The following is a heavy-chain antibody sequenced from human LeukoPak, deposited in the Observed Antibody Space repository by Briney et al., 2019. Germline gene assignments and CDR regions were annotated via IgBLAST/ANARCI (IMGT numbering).Heavy chain of an antibody. CDR3: AKDPARTTVTTWDY. CDR2: ISGSGGST. CDR1: GFTFSSYW. D-gene: IGHD4-17*01. J-gene: IGHJ4*02. Sequence: GGSLRLSCAASGFTFSSYWMSWVRQAPGKGLEWVSAISGSGGSTYYADSVKGRFTISRDNSKNTLYLQMNSLRAEDTAVYYCAKDPARTTVTTWDYWGQGTLVTVSS. V-gene: IGHV3-23*01.